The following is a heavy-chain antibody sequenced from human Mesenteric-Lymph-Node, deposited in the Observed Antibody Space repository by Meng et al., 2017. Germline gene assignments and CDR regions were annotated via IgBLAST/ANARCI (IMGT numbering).Heavy chain of an antibody. CDR2: ISSSGSTI. CDR3: AREEGSSGWYWGVDY. V-gene: IGHV3-48*03. J-gene: IGHJ4*02. CDR1: GFTFSSYE. Sequence: GESLKISCAASGFTFSSYEMNWVRQAPGKGLEWVSYISSSGSTIYYADSVKGRFTISRDNAKNSLYLQMNSLRAEDTAVYYCAREEGSSGWYWGVDYWGQGILVTVSS. D-gene: IGHD6-19*01.